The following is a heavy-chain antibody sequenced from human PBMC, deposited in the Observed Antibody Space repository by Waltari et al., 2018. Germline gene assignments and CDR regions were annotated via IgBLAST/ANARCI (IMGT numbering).Heavy chain of an antibody. CDR3: AREGVRGVQDAFDI. D-gene: IGHD3-10*01. CDR1: GFTVSSNY. J-gene: IGHJ3*02. Sequence: EVQLVESGGGLIQPGGSLRLSCAASGFTVSSNYMSWVRQAPGKGLDWVSVIDSGASTYYADSVKGRFTISRDNSKNSLYLQMNSLRAEDTALYYCAREGVRGVQDAFDIWGQGTMVTVSS. CDR2: IDSGAST. V-gene: IGHV3-53*01.